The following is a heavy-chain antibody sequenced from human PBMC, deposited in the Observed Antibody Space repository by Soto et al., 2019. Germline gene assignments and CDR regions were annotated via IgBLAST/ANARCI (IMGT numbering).Heavy chain of an antibody. CDR3: AREGPRPYYYYGMDV. CDR2: ISGYNGNT. Sequence: QVQLVQSGAEVKKPGASVKVSCKSSGYTFSMSGISWVRQAPGQGLEWMGWISGYNGNTNYEQKFQDRVTXTXXXTXHTAYMELRSLRSDDTAVYYCAREGPRPYYYYGMDVWGQGTTVTVSS. CDR1: GYTFSMSG. J-gene: IGHJ6*02. V-gene: IGHV1-18*01.